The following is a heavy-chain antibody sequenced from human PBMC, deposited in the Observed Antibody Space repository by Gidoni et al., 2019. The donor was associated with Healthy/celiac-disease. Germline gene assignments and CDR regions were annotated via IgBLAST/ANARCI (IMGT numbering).Heavy chain of an antibody. CDR3: ARDRGIAARLYYGMDV. V-gene: IGHV1-69*01. Sequence: QVQLVQSGAEVKKPGSSVKVSCKASGGTFSSYAISWVRQAPGQGLGWMGGIIPIFGTANYAQKFQGRVTITADESTSTAYMELSSLRSEDTAVYYCARDRGIAARLYYGMDVWGQGTTVTVSS. CDR1: GGTFSSYA. J-gene: IGHJ6*02. CDR2: IIPIFGTA. D-gene: IGHD6-6*01.